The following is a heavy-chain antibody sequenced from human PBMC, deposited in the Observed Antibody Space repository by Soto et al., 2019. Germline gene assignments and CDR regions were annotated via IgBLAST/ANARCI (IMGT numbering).Heavy chain of an antibody. V-gene: IGHV3-23*01. CDR2: ISANGQGI. Sequence: PGGSLRLSCAASGFTFNNYAMSWVRQAPGKGLEWVSAISANGQGIYYADSVKGRFIISRDSSKNTVFLHMDSLTAEDTAVYYCAKDRTYPREQFHNWGQGALVTVSS. D-gene: IGHD1-1*01. CDR1: GFTFNNYA. CDR3: AKDRTYPREQFHN. J-gene: IGHJ4*02.